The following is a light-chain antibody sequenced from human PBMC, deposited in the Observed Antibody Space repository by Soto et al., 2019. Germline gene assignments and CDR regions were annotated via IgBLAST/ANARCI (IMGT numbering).Light chain of an antibody. Sequence: EIMLSQPPGTLSLSPGERATLSCRASQSVSSSYLAWYQHKPGQTPRLLIYDTSTRATGVPTRFSGSRSGAEFTLTINSLQSEDFAVYYCQPYNNWPLTFGQGTMV. CDR2: DTS. J-gene: IGKJ4*01. CDR3: QPYNNWPLT. V-gene: IGKV3-15*01. CDR1: QSVSSSY.